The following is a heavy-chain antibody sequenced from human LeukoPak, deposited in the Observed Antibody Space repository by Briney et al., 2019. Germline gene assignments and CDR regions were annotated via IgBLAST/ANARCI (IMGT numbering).Heavy chain of an antibody. J-gene: IGHJ3*02. CDR3: AGAPPLLYSSSSLGAFDI. CDR2: IYYSGST. CDR1: GGSISSYY. V-gene: IGHV4-59*01. D-gene: IGHD6-13*01. Sequence: SETLSLTCTVSGGSISSYYWSWIRQPPGKGLEWIGYIYYSGSTNYNPSLRSRVTISVDTSKNQFSLKLNSVTAADTAVYYCAGAPPLLYSSSSLGAFDIWGQGTMVTVSS.